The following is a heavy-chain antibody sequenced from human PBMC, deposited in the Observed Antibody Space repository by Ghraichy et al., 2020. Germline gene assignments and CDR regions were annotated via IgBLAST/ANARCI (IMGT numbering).Heavy chain of an antibody. CDR2: IYPGDSDT. D-gene: IGHD6-19*01. V-gene: IGHV5-51*07. CDR1: GYSFTSYW. CDR3: ARHGQLRGYSSGWYLIGQPYYYYGMDV. Sequence: GESLNISCKGSGYSFTSYWIGWVHQMPGKGLEWMGIIYPGDSDTRYSPSFQGQVTISADKSISTAYLQWSSLKASDTAMYYCARHGQLRGYSSGWYLIGQPYYYYGMDVWGQGTTVTVSS. J-gene: IGHJ6*02.